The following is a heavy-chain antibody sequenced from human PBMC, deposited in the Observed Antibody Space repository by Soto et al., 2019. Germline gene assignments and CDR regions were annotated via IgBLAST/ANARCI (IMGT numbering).Heavy chain of an antibody. Sequence: QVQLQESGPGLVKPSQTLSLTCTVSGGSINSGAHYWSRLRQHPGKGLEWIGYIYYSGDNQYNPSLKSRVTLSLDTSKNQFSLKLNSVTAADTAVYYSARLDSASWLYYWGQVSLATVSS. CDR3: ARLDSASWLYY. J-gene: IGHJ4*02. CDR1: GGSINSGAHY. CDR2: IYYSGDN. D-gene: IGHD6-13*01. V-gene: IGHV4-31*03.